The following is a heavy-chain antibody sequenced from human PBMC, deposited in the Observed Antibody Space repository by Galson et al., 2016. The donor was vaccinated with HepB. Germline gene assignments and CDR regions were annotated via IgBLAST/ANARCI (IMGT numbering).Heavy chain of an antibody. J-gene: IGHJ4*02. V-gene: IGHV3-30*03. CDR1: GFAFSTFG. CDR2: ISYEGSNQ. D-gene: IGHD2-21*02. Sequence: SLRLSCAASGFAFSTFGMHWVRQAPGKGLEWVAIISYEGSNQFFIDSVRGRFTISRDNSKNTLYLQLNNVRPEDTAVYYCAASTWVTTGFDYWGQGTLVTVAS. CDR3: AASTWVTTGFDY.